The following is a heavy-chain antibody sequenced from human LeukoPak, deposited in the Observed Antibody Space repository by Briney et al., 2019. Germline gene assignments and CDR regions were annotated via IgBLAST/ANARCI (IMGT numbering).Heavy chain of an antibody. Sequence: GASVKLSCTASGSTFTNYGISWVRQAPGPGNEWMGWTSYNGNTNYAQKVQDRVTMTTDTSTTTAYMELRSLESDDTAVYYCARHSGSGWQALGYWGQGTLVTVSS. J-gene: IGHJ4*02. CDR3: ARHSGSGWQALGY. CDR1: GSTFTNYG. CDR2: TSYNGNT. D-gene: IGHD6-19*01. V-gene: IGHV1-18*04.